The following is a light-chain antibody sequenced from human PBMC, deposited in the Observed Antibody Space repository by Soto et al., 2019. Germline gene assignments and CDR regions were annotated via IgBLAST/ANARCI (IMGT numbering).Light chain of an antibody. CDR3: QEYYTYYRT. J-gene: IGKJ1*01. CDR1: QSIGTW. Sequence: DRVTITCRASQSIGTWLAWYQQKPGTAPKLLIYDVSGLQGGVPSRFSGSGSGTEFTLTISRLQPDDFATYYCQEYYTYYRTFGQGTKVDIK. CDR2: DVS. V-gene: IGKV1-5*01.